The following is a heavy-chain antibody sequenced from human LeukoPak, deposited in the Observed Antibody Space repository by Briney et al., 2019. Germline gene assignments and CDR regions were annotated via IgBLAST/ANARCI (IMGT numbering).Heavy chain of an antibody. Sequence: SETLSLTCTVSGGSISSSSYYWGWIRQPPGKGLEWIGSIYYSGSTYYNPSLKSRVTISVDTSKNQFSLKLSSVTAADTAVYYCARSPLQGPMVRGVIGYMDVWGKGTTVTVSS. D-gene: IGHD3-10*01. CDR2: IYYSGST. V-gene: IGHV4-39*07. CDR1: GGSISSSSYY. CDR3: ARSPLQGPMVRGVIGYMDV. J-gene: IGHJ6*03.